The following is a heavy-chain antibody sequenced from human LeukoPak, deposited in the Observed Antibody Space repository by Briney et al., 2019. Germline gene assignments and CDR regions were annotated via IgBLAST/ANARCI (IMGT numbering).Heavy chain of an antibody. Sequence: PGGSLRLSCAASGFTFSSYAMSWVRQAPGKGLEWVSAISGSGGSTYYADSVKGRFTISRDNSKNTLYLQMNSLRAEDTAVYYCARGGDGYNYEGNYFDYRGQGTLVTVSS. D-gene: IGHD5-24*01. CDR1: GFTFSSYA. J-gene: IGHJ4*02. CDR2: ISGSGGST. V-gene: IGHV3-23*01. CDR3: ARGGDGYNYEGNYFDY.